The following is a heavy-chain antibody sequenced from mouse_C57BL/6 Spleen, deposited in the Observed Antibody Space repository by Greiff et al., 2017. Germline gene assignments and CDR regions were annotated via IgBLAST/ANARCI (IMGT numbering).Heavy chain of an antibody. J-gene: IGHJ4*01. V-gene: IGHV1-15*01. CDR3: TGEVYYSNKGAMDY. CDR2: IDPETGGT. Sequence: VQLQQSGAELVRPGASVTLSCKASGYTFTDYEMHWVKQTPVHGLEWIGAIDPETGGTAYNQKFKGKAILTADKSSSTAYMGLRSLTSEDSAVYYCTGEVYYSNKGAMDYWGQGTSVTVSS. D-gene: IGHD2-5*01. CDR1: GYTFTDYE.